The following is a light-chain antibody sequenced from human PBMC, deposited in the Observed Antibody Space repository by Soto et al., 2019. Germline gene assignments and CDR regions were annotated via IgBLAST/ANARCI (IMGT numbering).Light chain of an antibody. CDR3: SSFASSNTWV. CDR2: EVT. V-gene: IGLV2-8*01. J-gene: IGLJ3*02. CDR1: SSDVGAYNY. Sequence: QSALTQPPSASGSPGQSVTISCTGTSSDVGAYNYVSWYQQHAGKAPKLVIYEVTKRPSGVPDRFSDSKSANTASLTVSVLLAEDEADYYCSSFASSNTWVFGGGTKLTVL.